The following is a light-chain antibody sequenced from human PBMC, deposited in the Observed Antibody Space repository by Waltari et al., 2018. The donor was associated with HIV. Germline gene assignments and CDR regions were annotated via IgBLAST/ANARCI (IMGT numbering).Light chain of an antibody. J-gene: IGLJ3*02. CDR2: VNIDGSH. V-gene: IGLV4-69*01. CDR3: QTWGTGTVV. Sequence: QLVLTQSPTASASLGASVRLTCTLSSEHWRYAIAWHQQQPEKGPRYLMTVNIDGSHNKGDGIPERFSGSMSGAERYLSISSLQSEDEADYYCQTWGTGTVVFGGGTKLTVL. CDR1: SEHWRYA.